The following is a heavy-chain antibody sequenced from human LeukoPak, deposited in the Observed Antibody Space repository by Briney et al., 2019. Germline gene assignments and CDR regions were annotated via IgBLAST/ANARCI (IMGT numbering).Heavy chain of an antibody. D-gene: IGHD3-3*01. Sequence: GGSLRLSCAASGFTFSSYWMPWVRQAPGKGLVWVSRINSDGSSTSYADSVKGRFTISRDNAKNSLYLQMNNLRAEDTALYYCAKGSNYDFWSGYYFDYWGQGALVTVSS. CDR1: GFTFSSYW. V-gene: IGHV3-74*01. CDR3: AKGSNYDFWSGYYFDY. CDR2: INSDGSST. J-gene: IGHJ4*02.